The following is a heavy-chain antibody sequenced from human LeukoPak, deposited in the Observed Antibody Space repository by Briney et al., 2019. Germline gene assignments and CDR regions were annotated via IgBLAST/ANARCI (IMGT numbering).Heavy chain of an antibody. CDR1: GYTFTGYY. D-gene: IGHD1-1*01. CDR3: ARGPVPRTGTRFDY. CDR2: INPNSGGT. J-gene: IGHJ4*02. Sequence: EASVKVSCKASGYTFTGYYLHWVRQAPGQGLEWMGWINPNSGGTNCAQKFQGRVTMTRDTSISTAYMELSRLRSDDTAVYYCARGPVPRTGTRFDYWGQGTLVTVSS. V-gene: IGHV1-2*02.